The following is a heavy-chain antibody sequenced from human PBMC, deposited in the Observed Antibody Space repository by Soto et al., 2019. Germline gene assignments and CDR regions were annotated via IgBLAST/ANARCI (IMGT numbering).Heavy chain of an antibody. CDR3: TTHEEGAPWAGGFDS. V-gene: IGHV3-23*01. CDR2: IRPGGDST. CDR1: GFAFSSYA. D-gene: IGHD1-26*01. Sequence: GGSLRLSCAASGFAFSSYAMTWVRQAPGKGLEWVASIRPGGDSTYYADSVKGRFAVSRDNSNVTLYLQMDSLRVEDTAIYYCTTHEEGAPWAGGFDSWGQGTLVTVSS. J-gene: IGHJ5*01.